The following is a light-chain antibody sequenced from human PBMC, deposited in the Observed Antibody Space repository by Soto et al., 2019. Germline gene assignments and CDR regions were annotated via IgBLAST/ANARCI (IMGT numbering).Light chain of an antibody. CDR2: DAS. CDR1: QSISRW. J-gene: IGKJ5*01. Sequence: DIQMTQSPCTLSASVGDSVTITCRASQSISRWLAWYQQKPGKAPKILISDASSLQSGVPSRFSGSGSGTEFTLTISSLQSEDFAVYYCQQYNNWPPITIGQGTRLEIK. CDR3: QQYNNWPPIT. V-gene: IGKV1-5*01.